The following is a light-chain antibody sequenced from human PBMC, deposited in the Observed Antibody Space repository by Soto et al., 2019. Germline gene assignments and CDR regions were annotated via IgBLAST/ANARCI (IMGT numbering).Light chain of an antibody. J-gene: IGKJ2*01. CDR1: QSISYY. CDR2: DAS. Sequence: EIVLTQSPATLSLSPGERATLPCRASQSISYYLAWYQQKPGQAPRLLIYDASTRATGIPARFSGGGSGTDFTLTISSLEPEDFAVYYCQQRSNWHTFGQGTKLEIK. CDR3: QQRSNWHT. V-gene: IGKV3D-11*02.